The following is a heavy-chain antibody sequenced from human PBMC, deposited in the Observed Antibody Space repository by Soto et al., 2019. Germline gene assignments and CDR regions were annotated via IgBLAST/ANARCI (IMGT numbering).Heavy chain of an antibody. J-gene: IGHJ4*02. V-gene: IGHV3-23*01. CDR1: GFTFSSYA. CDR3: AKDLSPDYDILTGYYRILPYFDY. D-gene: IGHD3-9*01. Sequence: EVQLLESGGGLVQPGGSLRLSCAASGFTFSSYAMSWVRQAPGKGLEWVSAISGSGGSTYYADSVKGRFTISRDNSKNTLYLQMNSLRAEDTAVYYRAKDLSPDYDILTGYYRILPYFDYWGQGTLVTVSS. CDR2: ISGSGGST.